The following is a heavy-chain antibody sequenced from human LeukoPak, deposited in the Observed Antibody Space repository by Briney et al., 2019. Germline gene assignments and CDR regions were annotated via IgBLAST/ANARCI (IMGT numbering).Heavy chain of an antibody. Sequence: GASVKVSCKASGYTFTNYGITWVRQAPGQGLEWMGWISAHDGTRNYALKHEDRDTMTTDTSTSTAYMELRGLRSDDTAVYYCARRSTLYSSGRFYFDYWGQGTLVTVSS. J-gene: IGHJ4*02. V-gene: IGHV1-18*01. CDR2: ISAHDGTR. D-gene: IGHD6-19*01. CDR3: ARRSTLYSSGRFYFDY. CDR1: GYTFTNYG.